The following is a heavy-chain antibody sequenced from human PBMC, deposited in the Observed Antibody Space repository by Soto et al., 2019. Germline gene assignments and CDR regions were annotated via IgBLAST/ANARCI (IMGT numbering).Heavy chain of an antibody. J-gene: IGHJ5*02. Sequence: SETLSLTCTVSGGSVTGYYWSWIRQPPGKGPEWIGNIHYSGSTNYNPSLKSRVTISVDTSKNQFSLRLSSVTAAETAVYYCARHSYYSNPLRFDPWGQGTLVTVSS. D-gene: IGHD4-4*01. V-gene: IGHV4-59*08. CDR3: ARHSYYSNPLRFDP. CDR1: GGSVTGYY. CDR2: IHYSGST.